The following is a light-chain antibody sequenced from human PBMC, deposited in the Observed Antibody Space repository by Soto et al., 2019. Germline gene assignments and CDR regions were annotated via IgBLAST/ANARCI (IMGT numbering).Light chain of an antibody. V-gene: IGLV2-18*02. CDR1: SSDVGSYNR. J-gene: IGLJ2*01. Sequence: QSALTQPPSVSGSPGQSVTISCTGTSSDVGSYNRVSWYQQPPGTAPKLMIYEVSNRPSGVPDRFSGSKSGNTASLTVSGLQTEDEADYYCSSSAGSSTLFGGGTKLTVL. CDR3: SSSAGSSTL. CDR2: EVS.